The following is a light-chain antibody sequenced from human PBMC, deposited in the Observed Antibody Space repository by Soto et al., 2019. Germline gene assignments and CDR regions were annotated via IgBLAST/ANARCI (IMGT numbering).Light chain of an antibody. J-gene: IGKJ3*01. CDR3: QQYGTSPFT. CDR2: GAS. CDR1: QSVNNNY. Sequence: EIVLTQSPGTLSLSPGERVTLSCRASQSVNNNYLTWYQQKPGQAPRILIYGASSRATGIPDRFSGNGSGTDFTLTISRLEPEDFAVYYCQQYGTSPFTFGPGTKVDIK. V-gene: IGKV3-20*01.